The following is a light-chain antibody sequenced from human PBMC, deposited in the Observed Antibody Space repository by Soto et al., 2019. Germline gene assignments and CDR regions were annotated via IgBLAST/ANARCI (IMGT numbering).Light chain of an antibody. CDR2: DVR. V-gene: IGLV2-14*03. CDR3: SSYTSSSTVI. CDR1: SSDVGGYNF. Sequence: QSALTQPASVSGSPGQSITISCTGTSSDVGGYNFVSWYQQHPGKAPKFIIYDVRNPPSGVSNLFSGSRSGNTASLTISGLQAEDEDDYYCSSYTSSSTVIFGGGTQVTVL. J-gene: IGLJ2*01.